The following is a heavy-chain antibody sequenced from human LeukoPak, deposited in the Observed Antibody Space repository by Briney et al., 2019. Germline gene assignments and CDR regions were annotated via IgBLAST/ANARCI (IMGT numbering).Heavy chain of an antibody. CDR2: VYYNGAT. CDR3: AIENRCTGSGCQVDPRDY. Sequence: SETLSLTCTVSGGSIGSTNYYWGWVRQSPGKGLEWIGTVYYNGATQYNPSLKSRLTISIDTSKNLFSLRLSSVTAADTAVYYCAIENRCTGSGCQVDPRDYWGQGTLVTVSS. CDR1: GGSIGSTNYY. V-gene: IGHV4-39*02. D-gene: IGHD2-8*02. J-gene: IGHJ4*02.